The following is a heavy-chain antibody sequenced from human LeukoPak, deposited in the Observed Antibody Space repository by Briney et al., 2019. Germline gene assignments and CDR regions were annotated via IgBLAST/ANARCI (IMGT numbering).Heavy chain of an antibody. CDR1: GFTISSYA. D-gene: IGHD7-27*01. Sequence: GGSLRLSCTTSGFTISSYALSWVRQAPGKGLEWVSGIRVSGSTYYPDSVTGRFTISRDNSENTLYLQMSGLRAEDTAIYYCAKGTGDTAYYFDFWGQGVLVTVSS. CDR2: IRVSGST. V-gene: IGHV3-23*01. J-gene: IGHJ4*02. CDR3: AKGTGDTAYYFDF.